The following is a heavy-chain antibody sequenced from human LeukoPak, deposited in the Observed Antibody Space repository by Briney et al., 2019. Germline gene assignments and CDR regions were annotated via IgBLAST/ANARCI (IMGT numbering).Heavy chain of an antibody. J-gene: IGHJ6*02. D-gene: IGHD2-15*01. CDR1: GFTFSSYA. CDR3: ARDTRRGGVQGYYYYYGMDV. V-gene: IGHV3-30-3*01. Sequence: GGSLRLSCAASGFTFSSYAMHWVRQAPGKGLEWVAVISYDGSNKYYADSVKGRFTISRDNSKNTLYLQMNSLRAGDTAVYYCARDTRRGGVQGYYYYYGMDVWGQGTTVTVSS. CDR2: ISYDGSNK.